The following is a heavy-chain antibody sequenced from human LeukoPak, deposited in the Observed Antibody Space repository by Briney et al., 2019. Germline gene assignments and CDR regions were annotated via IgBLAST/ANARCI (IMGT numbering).Heavy chain of an antibody. Sequence: ASVKVSCKASGYTFTGYYMHWVRQAPGQGLEWMGWINPNSGGTNYAQKFQGRVTMTRDTSISTAYMELSRLRSDDTAVYYCAREQYCSRTSRPGDSSGYYVGNYWGQGTLVTVSS. V-gene: IGHV1-2*02. CDR3: AREQYCSRTSRPGDSSGYYVGNY. CDR1: GYTFTGYY. J-gene: IGHJ4*02. CDR2: INPNSGGT. D-gene: IGHD3-22*01.